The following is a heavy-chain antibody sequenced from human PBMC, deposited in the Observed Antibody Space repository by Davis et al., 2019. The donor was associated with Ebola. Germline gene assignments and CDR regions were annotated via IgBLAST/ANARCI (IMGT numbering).Heavy chain of an antibody. CDR1: GFNFSNSG. CDR2: ISGSATST. CDR3: ARDAEDGSGNWFFDF. D-gene: IGHD5-24*01. V-gene: IGHV3-48*02. Sequence: GGSLRLSCAASGFNFSNSGMHWVRQAPGKGLEWVSYISGSATSTFYADSVKGRFTVSRDNAKYSLFLQLNSLRDEDTAQYYCARDAEDGSGNWFFDFRGRGALVTVSS. J-gene: IGHJ2*01.